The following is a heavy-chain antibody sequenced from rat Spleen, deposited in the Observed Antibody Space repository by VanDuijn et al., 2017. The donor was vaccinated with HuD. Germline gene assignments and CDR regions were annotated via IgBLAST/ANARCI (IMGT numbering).Heavy chain of an antibody. V-gene: IGHV5-27*01. CDR3: ARETGYNSYFDY. D-gene: IGHD1-4*01. J-gene: IGHJ2*01. Sequence: EVQLVESGGGLVQPGRSLKLSCAASGFTFSNYYMAWVRQAPTEGLEWVAYISYDGTATYYRDSVKGRFTLSRDNAKSTLYLQMNSLRSEDTATYFCARETGYNSYFDYWGQGVMVTVSS. CDR1: GFTFSNYY. CDR2: ISYDGTAT.